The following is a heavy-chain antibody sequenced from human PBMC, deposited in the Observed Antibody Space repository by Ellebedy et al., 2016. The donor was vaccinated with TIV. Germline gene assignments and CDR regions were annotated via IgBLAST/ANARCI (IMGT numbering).Heavy chain of an antibody. CDR1: GFTFSIFA. V-gene: IGHV3-30*04. Sequence: GESLKISCAASGFTFSIFAMHWVRQAPGKGLEWLAVISYDEVNEFYADSVKGRFTMSRDNSKNTLYLQMNSLGPEDTAVYYCARDAQAVAATFIDYWGQGTLVTVSS. CDR3: ARDAQAVAATFIDY. J-gene: IGHJ4*02. CDR2: ISYDEVNE. D-gene: IGHD6-19*01.